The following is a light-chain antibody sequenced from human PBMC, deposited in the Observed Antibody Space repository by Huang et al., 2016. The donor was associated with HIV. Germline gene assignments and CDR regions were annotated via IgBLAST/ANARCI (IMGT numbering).Light chain of an antibody. Sequence: QLTQSPSSLSMSVGDRVIITCQASQDIATSLAWYQHKPGRAPKLLISAASTLQSGVPSRFSGGSAGTYFTLIITNLQPDDFATYYCQQLRSYPITFGQGTRLDI. V-gene: IGKV1-9*01. J-gene: IGKJ5*01. CDR3: QQLRSYPIT. CDR2: AAS. CDR1: QDIATS.